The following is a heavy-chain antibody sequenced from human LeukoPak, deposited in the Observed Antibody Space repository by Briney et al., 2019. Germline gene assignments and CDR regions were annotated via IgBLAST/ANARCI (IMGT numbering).Heavy chain of an antibody. CDR2: ISYDGSNK. Sequence: GGSLRLSCAASGFTFSSYGMHWVRQAPGKGLEWVAVISYDGSNKYYADSVKGRFTISRDNSKNTLYLQMNSLRAEDTAVYYCAKVPPGGESNYYYYMDVWGKGTTVTVSS. V-gene: IGHV3-30*18. D-gene: IGHD1-14*01. J-gene: IGHJ6*03. CDR3: AKVPPGGESNYYYYMDV. CDR1: GFTFSSYG.